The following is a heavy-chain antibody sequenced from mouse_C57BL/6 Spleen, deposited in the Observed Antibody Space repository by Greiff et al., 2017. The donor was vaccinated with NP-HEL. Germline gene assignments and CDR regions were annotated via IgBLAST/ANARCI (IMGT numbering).Heavy chain of an antibody. V-gene: IGHV1-15*01. Sequence: QVQLKESGAELVRPGASVTLSCKASGYTFTDYEMHWVKQTPVHGLEWIGAIDPETGGTAYNQKFKGKAILTADKSSSTAYMELRSLTSEDSAVYYCTRDLGGEKVFDYWGQGTTLTVSS. J-gene: IGHJ2*01. CDR1: GYTFTDYE. D-gene: IGHD1-1*02. CDR2: IDPETGGT. CDR3: TRDLGGEKVFDY.